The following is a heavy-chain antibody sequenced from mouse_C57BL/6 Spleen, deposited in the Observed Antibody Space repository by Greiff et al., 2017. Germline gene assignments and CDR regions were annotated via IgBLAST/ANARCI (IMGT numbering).Heavy chain of an antibody. D-gene: IGHD2-4*01. CDR2: IDPANGNT. CDR3: ARYYDYDAWFAY. CDR1: GFNITNTY. J-gene: IGHJ3*01. Sequence: VQLQQSVAELVRPGASVKLSCTASGFNITNTYLHWVKQRPEQGLEWIGRIDPANGNTKYAPKFQGKATITADKSSNTAYLQLSILTSEDTAIDYCARYYDYDAWFAYWGQGTLVTVSA. V-gene: IGHV14-3*01.